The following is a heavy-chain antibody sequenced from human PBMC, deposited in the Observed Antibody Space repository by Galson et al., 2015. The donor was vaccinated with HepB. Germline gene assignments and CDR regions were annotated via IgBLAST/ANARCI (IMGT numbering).Heavy chain of an antibody. CDR1: GFTFSSYA. Sequence: SLRLSCAASGFTFSSYAMSWVRQAPGKGLEWVSAISGSGGSTYYADSVKGRFTISRDNSKNTLYLQMNSLRAEDTAVYYCAKDGGEIVGAITGYFDYWGQGTLVTVSS. CDR2: ISGSGGST. V-gene: IGHV3-23*01. CDR3: AKDGGEIVGAITGYFDY. J-gene: IGHJ4*02. D-gene: IGHD1-26*01.